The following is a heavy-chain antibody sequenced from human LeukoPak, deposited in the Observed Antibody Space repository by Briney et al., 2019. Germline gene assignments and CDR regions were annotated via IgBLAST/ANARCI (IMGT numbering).Heavy chain of an antibody. V-gene: IGHV3-30-3*01. CDR1: GFTFSSYA. CDR2: ISYDGSNK. J-gene: IGHJ5*02. CDR3: ARGQGDIVVVPAAMEFNWFDP. Sequence: GGSLRLSCAASGFTFSSYAMHWVRQAPGKGLEWVAVISYDGSNKYYADSVKGRFTISRDNSKNTLYLQMNSLRAEDTAVYYCARGQGDIVVVPAAMEFNWFDPWGQGTLVTVSS. D-gene: IGHD2-2*01.